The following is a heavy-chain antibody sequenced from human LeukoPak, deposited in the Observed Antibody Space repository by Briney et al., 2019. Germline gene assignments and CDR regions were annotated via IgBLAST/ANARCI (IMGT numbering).Heavy chain of an antibody. CDR2: ISWNSGSI. V-gene: IGHV3-9*01. Sequence: SLRLSCAASGFTFDDYAMHWVRQAPGKGLEWVPGISWNSGSIGYADSVKGRFTISRDNAKNSLYLQMNSLRAEDTALYYCAKDRTFSGSNYYFDYWGQGTLVTVSS. D-gene: IGHD6-19*01. J-gene: IGHJ4*02. CDR3: AKDRTFSGSNYYFDY. CDR1: GFTFDDYA.